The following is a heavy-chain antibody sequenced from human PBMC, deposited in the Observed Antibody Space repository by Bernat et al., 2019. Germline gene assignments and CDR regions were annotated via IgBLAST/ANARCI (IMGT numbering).Heavy chain of an antibody. Sequence: EVRLLESGGGLVQPGGSLRLSCAASGFTFSSHAMNWVRQGPGKGLEWVSRSSESGDRTDYADSVEGRFTISRDNSKNTLYLQMDSLRAEDTALYYCARESISVAGDGFDLWGQGTMVTVSS. CDR1: GFTFSSHA. CDR3: ARESISVAGDGFDL. D-gene: IGHD6-19*01. J-gene: IGHJ3*01. CDR2: SSESGDRT. V-gene: IGHV3-23*01.